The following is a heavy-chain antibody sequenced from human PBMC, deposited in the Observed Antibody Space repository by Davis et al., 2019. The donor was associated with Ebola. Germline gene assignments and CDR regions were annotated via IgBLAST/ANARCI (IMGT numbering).Heavy chain of an antibody. V-gene: IGHV3-11*04. CDR1: GFTFSDYY. J-gene: IGHJ5*02. CDR3: ARGYSHLGSEA. D-gene: IGHD3-3*02. CDR2: ISSSGSTI. Sequence: GESLKISCAASGFTFSDYYMSWIRQAPGKGLEWVSYISSSGSTIYYADSVKGRFAISRNDSKSTLYLQMNSLRAEDTAVYYCARGYSHLGSEAWGQGTLVTVSS.